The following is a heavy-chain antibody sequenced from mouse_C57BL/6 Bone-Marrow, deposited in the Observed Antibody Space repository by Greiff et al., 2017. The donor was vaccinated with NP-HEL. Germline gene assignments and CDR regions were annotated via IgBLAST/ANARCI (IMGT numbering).Heavy chain of an antibody. CDR1: GCTFTSYW. J-gene: IGHJ4*01. CDR2: IYPGSGST. Sequence: QVQLQQPGAELVKPGASVKMSCKASGCTFTSYWITWVKQRPGQGLEWIGDIYPGSGSTNYNEKFKSKATLTVDTSSSTAYMQLSSLTSEDSAVYYCARAAQATAAMDYWGQGTSVTVSS. V-gene: IGHV1-55*01. CDR3: ARAAQATAAMDY. D-gene: IGHD3-2*02.